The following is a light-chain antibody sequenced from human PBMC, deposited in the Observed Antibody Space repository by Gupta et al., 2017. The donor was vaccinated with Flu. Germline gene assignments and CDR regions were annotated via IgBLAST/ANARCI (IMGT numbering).Light chain of an antibody. CDR2: AKN. CDR1: SRRNSY. V-gene: IGLV3-19*01. CDR3: NSRDSTDNHQAV. Sequence: SSQLTQDPAVSVALGRTDRITSPGDSRRNSYESWYQQKPGQAAVLVIYAKNIRPSGIPDRFSGSSSGNTASLTITGAQAEDEADYYCNSRDSTDNHQAVFGGGTKLTVL. J-gene: IGLJ3*02.